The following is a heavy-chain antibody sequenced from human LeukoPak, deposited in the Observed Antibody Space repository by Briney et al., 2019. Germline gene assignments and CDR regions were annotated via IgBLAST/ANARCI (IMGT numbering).Heavy chain of an antibody. Sequence: GESLKISCKCSGYSFTSYWIGWVRQMPGKGLEWMGIIYPGDSDTRYSPTFQGQVTISADKSISTAYLQWSSLKASDTAMYYCAKIDRQYCSRSSCYALDHWGQGTQVTVSS. CDR1: GYSFTSYW. J-gene: IGHJ4*02. CDR2: IYPGDSDT. V-gene: IGHV5-51*01. D-gene: IGHD2-2*01. CDR3: AKIDRQYCSRSSCYALDH.